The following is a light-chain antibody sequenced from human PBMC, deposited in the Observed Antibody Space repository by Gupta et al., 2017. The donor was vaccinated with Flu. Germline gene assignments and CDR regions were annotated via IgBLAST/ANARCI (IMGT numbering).Light chain of an antibody. Sequence: EIVMTQSPATLSVSPGERATLSCRASQSIGSHLAWYQQKPGQPPRLLIYGVSTRASGIPARFRGSGSGTEFALTISNLQAEDFAVYFCQQYNNGPPATFVQGTKVESK. CDR2: GVS. CDR1: QSIGSH. J-gene: IGKJ1*01. CDR3: QQYNNGPPAT. V-gene: IGKV3-15*01.